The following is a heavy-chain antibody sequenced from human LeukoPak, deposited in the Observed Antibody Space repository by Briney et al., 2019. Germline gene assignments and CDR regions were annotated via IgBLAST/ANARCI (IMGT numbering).Heavy chain of an antibody. D-gene: IGHD2-21*01. V-gene: IGHV4-34*01. Sequence: SETLSLTCAVYGGSFSGNYWTLIRQTPGRGLEWIGEGSPTGDITGYNPSLRGRATISVDSSKKQFSLKLTSVTAADTGVYYCARVPDFIARPCDPWGPGTLVTVSS. CDR2: GSPTGDIT. CDR1: GGSFSGNY. J-gene: IGHJ5*02. CDR3: ARVPDFIARPCDP.